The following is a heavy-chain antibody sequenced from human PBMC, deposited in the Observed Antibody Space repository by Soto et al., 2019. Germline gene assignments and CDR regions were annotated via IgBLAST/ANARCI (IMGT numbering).Heavy chain of an antibody. CDR2: INHSGST. Sequence: SETMSLTCAVYGGSFSGYYWRWIRQPPGKGLEWIGEINHSGSTNYNPSLKSRVTISADTSKNQFSLKLNSVTAADTAVYYCARHEYYASGSYSWGQGTLVTV. D-gene: IGHD3-10*01. CDR3: ARHEYYASGSYS. J-gene: IGHJ5*02. CDR1: GGSFSGYY. V-gene: IGHV4-34*01.